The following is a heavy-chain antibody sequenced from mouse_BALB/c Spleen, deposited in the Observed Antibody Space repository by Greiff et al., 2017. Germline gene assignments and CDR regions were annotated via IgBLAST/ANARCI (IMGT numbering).Heavy chain of an antibody. CDR2: ISYSGST. D-gene: IGHD2-14*01. J-gene: IGHJ4*01. CDR1: GDSITSGY. CDR3: ARWGNYRYGYAMDY. Sequence: EVQLQQSGPSLVKPSQTLSLTCSVTGDSITSGYWNWIRKFPGNKLEYMGYISYSGSTYYNPSLKSRISITRDTSKNQYYLQLNSVTTEDTATYDCARWGNYRYGYAMDYWGQGTSVTVSS. V-gene: IGHV3-8*02.